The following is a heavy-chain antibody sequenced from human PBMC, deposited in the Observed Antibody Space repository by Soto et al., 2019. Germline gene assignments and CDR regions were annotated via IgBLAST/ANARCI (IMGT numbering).Heavy chain of an antibody. D-gene: IGHD6-13*01. CDR1: GFSLSASGVG. CDR3: AHRRIAMTQNWFDP. CDR2: IYWDDDK. J-gene: IGHJ5*02. Sequence: QITLKESGPTIVKPTQTLTLTCTFSGFSLSASGVGVGWIRQPPGKALEWLALIYWDDDKRYSPSLKSRLTITKDTSKKQVVLTMTNMDPADTATYYCAHRRIAMTQNWFDPWGQGTLVTVSS. V-gene: IGHV2-5*02.